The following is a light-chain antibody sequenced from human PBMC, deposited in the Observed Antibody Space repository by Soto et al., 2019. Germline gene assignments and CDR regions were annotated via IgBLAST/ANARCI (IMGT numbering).Light chain of an antibody. Sequence: DIEMTQSPSSVSASVGDRITITCRASQDIGGRLAWFQQKPGKAPQYLIQAPSILQSGVQSRFSGSGSGTEFILTINTLQPDDFASYFGLQVYSFPRTFGLRTKVEI. V-gene: IGKV1-12*01. CDR2: APS. CDR1: QDIGGR. CDR3: LQVYSFPRT. J-gene: IGKJ1*01.